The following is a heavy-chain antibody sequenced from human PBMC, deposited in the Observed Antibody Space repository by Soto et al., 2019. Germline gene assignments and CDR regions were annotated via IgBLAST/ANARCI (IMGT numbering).Heavy chain of an antibody. CDR2: SYYSGNT. CDR1: GGSISGYY. V-gene: IGHV4-59*01. CDR3: ARYKFWIGQADY. Sequence: QVQLQESGPGLVKPSETLSLTCTVSGGSISGYYWGWIRQSPGKGLEWIGYSYYSGNTNYNPSLKSRVTISVDTSKNQCSLILSSVTAADTAVYHCARYKFWIGQADYWGQGTLVTVSS. D-gene: IGHD3-3*01. J-gene: IGHJ4*02.